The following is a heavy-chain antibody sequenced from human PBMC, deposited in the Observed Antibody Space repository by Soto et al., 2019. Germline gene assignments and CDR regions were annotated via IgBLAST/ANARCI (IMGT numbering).Heavy chain of an antibody. CDR3: ARILQRYCSGGSCYYNYYYYGMDV. J-gene: IGHJ6*02. CDR1: GFSLSNARMG. CDR2: ICSNDEK. Sequence: SGPTLVNPTETLTLTCTVSGFSLSNARMGVSWIRQPPGKALEWLAHICSNDEKSYSTSLKSRLTISKDTSKSQVVLTMTNMDPVDTATYYCARILQRYCSGGSCYYNYYYYGMDVWGQGTTVTVSS. D-gene: IGHD2-15*01. V-gene: IGHV2-26*01.